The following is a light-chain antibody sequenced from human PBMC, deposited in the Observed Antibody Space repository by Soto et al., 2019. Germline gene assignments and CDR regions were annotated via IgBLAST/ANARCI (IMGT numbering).Light chain of an antibody. CDR2: DNS. J-gene: IGLJ2*01. V-gene: IGLV1-51*01. CDR1: NSNIGSKD. Sequence: QSVLTQVPSVSAAPGQKVTITCSGSNSNIGSKDVSWYQQLPGTAPKLLIYDNSKRPSGIPDRFSGSKSGTSATLGITGLQTGDEADYYCGTWDSSLSGGGFGGGTKVTVL. CDR3: GTWDSSLSGGG.